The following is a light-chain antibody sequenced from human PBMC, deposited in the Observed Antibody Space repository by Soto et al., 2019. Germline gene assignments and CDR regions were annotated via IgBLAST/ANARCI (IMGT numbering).Light chain of an antibody. Sequence: IVMAESAASLSMSPGGRATLSRRASQSLNRDLAWYQQKPGQSPRLLIFGASIRATGIPARFSGSGSGTEFTLTIGSLQSEDCALYYCQQYNNWPGTFGQGTKVDIK. CDR2: GAS. J-gene: IGKJ1*01. V-gene: IGKV3-15*01. CDR1: QSLNRD. CDR3: QQYNNWPGT.